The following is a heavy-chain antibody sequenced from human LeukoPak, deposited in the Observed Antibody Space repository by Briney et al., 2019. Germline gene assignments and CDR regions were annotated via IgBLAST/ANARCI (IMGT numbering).Heavy chain of an antibody. J-gene: IGHJ5*02. V-gene: IGHV4-39*07. Sequence: SETLSLTCTVSGGSISSSSYYWGWIRQPPGKGLEWIGRIYYSGSTYYNPSLKSRVTISVDTSKNQFSLTLSSVTAADTAVYYCKGTGTTHAYWFDPWGQGTLVTVSS. CDR3: KGTGTTHAYWFDP. CDR2: IYYSGST. CDR1: GGSISSSSYY. D-gene: IGHD1-7*01.